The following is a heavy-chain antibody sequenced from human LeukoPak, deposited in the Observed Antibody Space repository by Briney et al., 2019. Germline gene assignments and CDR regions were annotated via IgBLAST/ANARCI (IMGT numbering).Heavy chain of an antibody. CDR3: ARGTVSSTRTYFQH. Sequence: SETLSLTCTVSGGSISSYYWSWIRQPPGKGLEWIGYIYYSGSTNYNPSLKSRVTISVDTSKNQFSLKLSSVTAADTAVYYCARGTVSSTRTYFQHWGQAPWSPSPQ. J-gene: IGHJ1*01. V-gene: IGHV4-59*01. D-gene: IGHD2-2*01. CDR1: GGSISSYY. CDR2: IYYSGST.